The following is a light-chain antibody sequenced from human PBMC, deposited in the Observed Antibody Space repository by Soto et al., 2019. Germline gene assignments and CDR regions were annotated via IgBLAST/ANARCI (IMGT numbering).Light chain of an antibody. CDR3: QQYNNWPPIT. CDR1: QTVLYRSSNKSH. V-gene: IGKV4-1*01. Sequence: ILMTLSAYFVDVSPGERATITCKSSQTVLYRSSNKSHLAWYQQKPRQPPRLXXYGASTRATGIPARFSGSGCGTEFTLTTSSLQSEDFAVYYCQQYNNWPPITFGQGTRLEIK. J-gene: IGKJ5*01. CDR2: GAS.